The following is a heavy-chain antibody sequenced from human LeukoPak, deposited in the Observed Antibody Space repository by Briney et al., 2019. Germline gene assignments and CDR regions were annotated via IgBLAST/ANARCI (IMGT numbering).Heavy chain of an antibody. CDR1: GFTFSSYE. J-gene: IGHJ4*02. V-gene: IGHV3-48*03. CDR2: ISSSGSTI. Sequence: GGSLRLSCAASGFTFSSYEMNWVRQAPGKGLEWVSYISSSGSTIYYADSVKGRFTISRDNSKNTLYLQMNSLRAEDTAVYYCARDRSDRGVSPTNYWGQGTLVTVSS. CDR3: ARDRSDRGVSPTNY. D-gene: IGHD2-15*01.